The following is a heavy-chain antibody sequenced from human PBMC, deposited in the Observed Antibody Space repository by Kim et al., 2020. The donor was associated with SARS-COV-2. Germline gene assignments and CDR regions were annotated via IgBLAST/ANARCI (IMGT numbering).Heavy chain of an antibody. J-gene: IGHJ6*02. CDR2: IIPIFGTA. V-gene: IGHV1-69*13. CDR3: ASVYYGSGSYFANYYYYGMDV. CDR1: GGTFSSYA. Sequence: SVKVSCKASGGTFSSYAISWVRQAPGQGLEWMGGIIPIFGTANYAQKFQGRVTITADESTSTAYMELSSLRSEDTAVYYCASVYYGSGSYFANYYYYGMDVWGQGTTVTVSS. D-gene: IGHD3-10*01.